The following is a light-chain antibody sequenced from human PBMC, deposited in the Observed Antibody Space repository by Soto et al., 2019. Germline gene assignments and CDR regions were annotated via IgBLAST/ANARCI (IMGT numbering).Light chain of an antibody. CDR1: SSDVGGKNY. Sequence: QSALTQPASVSGSPGQSITISCTGTSSDVGGKNYVSWYQQYPGKAPKLMIYDVSNRPSGISNRFSGSKSGNTASLTISGLQAEDEADYYCNSYTSTAAIVVFGGGTQLTV. V-gene: IGLV2-14*03. CDR2: DVS. J-gene: IGLJ2*01. CDR3: NSYTSTAAIVV.